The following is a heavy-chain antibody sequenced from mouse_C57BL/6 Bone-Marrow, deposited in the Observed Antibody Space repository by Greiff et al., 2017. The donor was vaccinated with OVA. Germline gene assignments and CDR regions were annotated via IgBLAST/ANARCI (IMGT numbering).Heavy chain of an antibody. V-gene: IGHV1-61*01. Sequence: VQLQQPGAELVRPGSSVKLSCKASGYTFTSYWMDWVMQRPGQGLAWIGNIYPSDSETHYNQKFKAKATLTVDKSSSTAYMWLSSLTSECAAVDYCSREPYCYAFDDWGHGASVTAAS. CDR2: IYPSDSET. CDR1: GYTFTSYW. J-gene: IGHJ4*01. CDR3: SREPYCYAFDD.